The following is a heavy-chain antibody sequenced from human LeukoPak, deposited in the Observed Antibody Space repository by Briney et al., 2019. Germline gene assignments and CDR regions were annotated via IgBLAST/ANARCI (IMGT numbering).Heavy chain of an antibody. CDR1: GYTFTSYG. CDR2: ISAYNGNT. J-gene: IGHJ4*02. CDR3: ARNSRELLWEFDY. D-gene: IGHD1-26*01. V-gene: IGHV1-18*01. Sequence: GASVKVSCKASGYTFTSYGISWVRQSPGQGLEWMGWISAYNGNTNYAQKLQGRVTMTTDTSTSTACMELRSLRSDDTAVYYCARNSRELLWEFDYWGQGTLVTVSS.